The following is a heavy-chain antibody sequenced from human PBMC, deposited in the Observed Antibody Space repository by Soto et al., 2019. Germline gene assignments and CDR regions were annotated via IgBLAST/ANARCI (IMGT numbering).Heavy chain of an antibody. Sequence: QAQLVQSGAEVKKPGASVKVSCKASDYTFSSKGISWVRQAPGQGLEWMGWISAYNGKKKYSQKVQDRVTLTTDTSTNTAYMELRSLNYDDTAVYYCARDLADWNAMLGEDYSYGMDVWGQGTTVTVSS. CDR2: ISAYNGKK. CDR3: ARDLADWNAMLGEDYSYGMDV. V-gene: IGHV1-18*01. D-gene: IGHD3-10*02. CDR1: DYTFSSKG. J-gene: IGHJ6*02.